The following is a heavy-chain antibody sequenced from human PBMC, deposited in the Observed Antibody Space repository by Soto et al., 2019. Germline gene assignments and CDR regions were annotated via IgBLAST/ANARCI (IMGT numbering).Heavy chain of an antibody. D-gene: IGHD3-22*01. CDR3: ARVYYDSGAYYYDYFDY. Sequence: LSLTCAVSGYSISSGYYWGWIRQPPGKGLEWIGSIYHSGSTYYNPSLKSRVTISVDTSKNQFSLKLSSVTAADTAVYYCARVYYDSGAYYYDYFDYWGQGTLVTVSS. CDR1: GYSISSGYY. CDR2: IYHSGST. V-gene: IGHV4-38-2*01. J-gene: IGHJ4*02.